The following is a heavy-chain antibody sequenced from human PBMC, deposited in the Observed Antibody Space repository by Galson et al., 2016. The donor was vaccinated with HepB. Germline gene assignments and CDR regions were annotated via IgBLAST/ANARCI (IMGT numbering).Heavy chain of an antibody. CDR3: AKDVGGEAFFEY. Sequence: SLRLSCAASGFTFSSYGMSWVRQAPRKGLEWVSGISGSGGNTYYADSVKGRFTISRDNSKNTLYLQMKSLRAEDTAVYYCAKDVGGEAFFEYWGQGALVTVSS. J-gene: IGHJ4*02. CDR2: ISGSGGNT. CDR1: GFTFSSYG. V-gene: IGHV3-23*01. D-gene: IGHD1-26*01.